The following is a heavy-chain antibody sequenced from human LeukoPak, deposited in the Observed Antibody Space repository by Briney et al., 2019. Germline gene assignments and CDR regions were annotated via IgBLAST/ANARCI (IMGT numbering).Heavy chain of an antibody. Sequence: SETLSLTCAVYGGSFSGYYWSWIRQPPGKGLEWIGEINHSGSTNYNPSLKSRVTISVDTSKNQFSLKLSSVTAADTAVYYCARVVVADGRYYYYMDVWGKGTTVTVSS. CDR3: ARVVVADGRYYYYMDV. J-gene: IGHJ6*03. D-gene: IGHD6-13*01. CDR1: GGSFSGYY. CDR2: INHSGST. V-gene: IGHV4-34*01.